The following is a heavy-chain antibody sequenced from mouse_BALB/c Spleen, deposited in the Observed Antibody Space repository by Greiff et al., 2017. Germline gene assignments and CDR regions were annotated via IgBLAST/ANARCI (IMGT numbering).Heavy chain of an antibody. Sequence: LVESGAELVKPGASVKLSCTASGFNIKDTYMHWVKQRPEQGLEWIGRIDPANGNTKYDPKFQGKATITADTSSNTAYLQLSSLTSEDTAVYYCAYRYGGAMDYWGQGTSVTVSS. J-gene: IGHJ4*01. D-gene: IGHD2-14*01. V-gene: IGHV14-3*02. CDR1: GFNIKDTY. CDR2: IDPANGNT. CDR3: AYRYGGAMDY.